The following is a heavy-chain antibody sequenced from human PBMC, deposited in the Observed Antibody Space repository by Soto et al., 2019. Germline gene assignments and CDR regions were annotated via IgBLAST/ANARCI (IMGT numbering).Heavy chain of an antibody. J-gene: IGHJ5*01. Sequence: SVKVSCKASGGTFSSYAISWVRQAPGRGLEWMGGIIPIFGTANYAQKFQGRVTITADKSTSTADMELSSLRSEDTAVYYWETDPILVVPVPISRNGIDPWGEGAMVTGYS. CDR3: ETDPILVVPVPISRNGIDP. CDR1: GGTFSSYA. V-gene: IGHV1-69*06. CDR2: IIPIFGTA. D-gene: IGHD2-2*01.